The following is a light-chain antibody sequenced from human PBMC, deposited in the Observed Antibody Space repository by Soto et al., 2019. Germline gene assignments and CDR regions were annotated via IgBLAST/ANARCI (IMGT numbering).Light chain of an antibody. J-gene: IGKJ4*01. V-gene: IGKV3-20*01. CDR1: QSVGSGY. CDR2: ATS. Sequence: EVVLTQSPGTLSLSPGERATLSCRASQSVGSGYLAWYQQKPVQAPRLLIYATSRRATGIPDRFGGSGSGTDFTLTISRLEPEDFAVYYCRQCGTSPLTFGGGTKVEI. CDR3: RQCGTSPLT.